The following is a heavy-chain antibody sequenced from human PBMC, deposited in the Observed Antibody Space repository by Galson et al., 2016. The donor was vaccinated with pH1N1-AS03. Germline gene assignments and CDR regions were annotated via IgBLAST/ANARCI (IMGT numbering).Heavy chain of an antibody. CDR1: GYIFTSFY. D-gene: IGHD2-2*01. CDR2: INTDSGVT. J-gene: IGHJ6*02. Sequence: SVKVSCKASGYIFTSFYVHWVRQAPGQGLEWMGWINTDSGVTNYAQKFEAWVTMTRDTSVSTAYMELYGLKSDDTAVYYCARDPRGPCTSATCPTSYYFGMDVWAKGPRSSSP. CDR3: ARDPRGPCTSATCPTSYYFGMDV. V-gene: IGHV1-2*04.